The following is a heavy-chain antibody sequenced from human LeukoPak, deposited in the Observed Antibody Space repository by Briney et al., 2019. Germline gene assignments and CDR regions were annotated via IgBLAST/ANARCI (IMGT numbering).Heavy chain of an antibody. CDR3: AKQSTFYGPFDY. CDR2: IAGSGANA. D-gene: IGHD2/OR15-2a*01. Sequence: GGSLKLSCAASGFTFSSYAMTWVRQAPGKGLEWVSDIAGSGANAYYADSVKGRFTISRDTSKNTLFLQMNSLRAEDTAVYYCAKQSTFYGPFDYWGQGTLVTVSS. CDR1: GFTFSSYA. J-gene: IGHJ4*02. V-gene: IGHV3-23*01.